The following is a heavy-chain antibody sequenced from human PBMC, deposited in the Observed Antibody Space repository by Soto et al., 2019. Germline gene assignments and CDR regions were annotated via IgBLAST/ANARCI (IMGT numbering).Heavy chain of an antibody. CDR2: IYPGDSDT. J-gene: IGHJ6*02. CDR3: GRLTGLPHYYSTDV. D-gene: IGHD3-9*01. Sequence: GESLKSSCHGSGYTFTNYWISWVRQMPGKGLEWMGVIYPGDSDTKYSPSFQGQVTFSADKSIDTAYLQWTSLKASDTAMYFCGRLTGLPHYYSTDVWGQGTTVTVSS. V-gene: IGHV5-51*01. CDR1: GYTFTNYW.